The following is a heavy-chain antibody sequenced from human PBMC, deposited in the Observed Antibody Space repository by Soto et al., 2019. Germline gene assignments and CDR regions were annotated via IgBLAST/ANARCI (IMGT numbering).Heavy chain of an antibody. CDR1: GFTFSSYA. D-gene: IGHD3-10*01. V-gene: IGHV3-23*01. Sequence: WGSLRLSCAASGFTFSSYAIILVRQAPWKWLEWVSAISGSGGSTYYADSVKGRLTISRDNSKNTLYLQMNSLRAEDTAVYYCAKGELRAYYSGQGTLVTVSS. CDR3: AKGELRAYY. CDR2: ISGSGGST. J-gene: IGHJ4*02.